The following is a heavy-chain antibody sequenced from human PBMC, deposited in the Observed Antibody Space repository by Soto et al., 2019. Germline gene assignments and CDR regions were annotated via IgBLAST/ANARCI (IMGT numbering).Heavy chain of an antibody. CDR3: ARIPYTVMADPYYYYYGMDV. V-gene: IGHV2-70*01. J-gene: IGHJ6*02. Sequence: SGPTLVNPTQTLTLTCSFSGFSLSSGIRMCVTWIRQPPGKALDWLALIDWDDDKYYSSSLKTRLTISKDTSKNQVVLTMTNMDPVDTATYYCARIPYTVMADPYYYYYGMDVWGQGTTVTVSS. CDR2: IDWDDDK. CDR1: GFSLSSGIRMC. D-gene: IGHD4-4*01.